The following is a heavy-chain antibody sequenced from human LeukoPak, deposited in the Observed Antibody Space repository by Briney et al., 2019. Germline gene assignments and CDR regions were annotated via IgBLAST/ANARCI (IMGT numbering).Heavy chain of an antibody. Sequence: ASVKVSCKASGYTFTSDNLHWVRQAPGQGLEWMGWINPNSGGTNYAQKFQGRVTMTRDTSISTAYMELSRLTSDDTAVYYCARDWGDIVATYQLYYFDYWGQGTLVTVSS. CDR1: GYTFTSDN. V-gene: IGHV1-2*02. CDR2: INPNSGGT. D-gene: IGHD5-12*01. CDR3: ARDWGDIVATYQLYYFDY. J-gene: IGHJ4*02.